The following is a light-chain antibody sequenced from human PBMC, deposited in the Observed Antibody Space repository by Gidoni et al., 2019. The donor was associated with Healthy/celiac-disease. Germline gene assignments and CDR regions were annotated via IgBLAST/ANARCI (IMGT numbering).Light chain of an antibody. CDR2: DVS. CDR3: SSYTSSSTPRV. V-gene: IGLV2-14*03. J-gene: IGLJ2*01. Sequence: QSPLPQPAPVSGSPGQSFTISCTGTSSDVGGYNYVSWYQQHPGKAPKLMIYDVSNRPSGVSNRFSGSKSGNTASLTISGLQAEDEADYYCSSYTSSSTPRVFGGGTKLTVL. CDR1: SSDVGGYNY.